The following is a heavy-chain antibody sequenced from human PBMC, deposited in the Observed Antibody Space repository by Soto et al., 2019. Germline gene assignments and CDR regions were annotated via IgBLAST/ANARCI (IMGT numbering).Heavy chain of an antibody. D-gene: IGHD2-2*01. CDR3: ARDPNIVLVPAAFRSYYYYYGMDV. V-gene: IGHV3-7*01. J-gene: IGHJ6*02. CDR1: GLTFSSYW. CDR2: IKQDGSEK. Sequence: VGSLRLSCAASGLTFSSYWMSWVRQAPGKGLEWVANIKQDGSEKYYVDSVKGRFTISRDNAKNSLYLQMNSLRAEDTAVYYCARDPNIVLVPAAFRSYYYYYGMDVWGQGTAVTVSS.